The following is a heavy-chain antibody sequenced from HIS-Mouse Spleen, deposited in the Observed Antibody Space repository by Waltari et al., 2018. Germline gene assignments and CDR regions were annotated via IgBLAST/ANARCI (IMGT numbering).Heavy chain of an antibody. D-gene: IGHD6-19*01. CDR3: AKASSGWLDY. CDR2: ISYDGRNK. J-gene: IGHJ4*02. CDR1: GLPFITYG. V-gene: IGHV3-30*18. Sequence: QVQLVESGGGVVQPGRSLGLSFAASGLPFITYGLPGVRQAPGKGLDWVAVISYDGRNKYYADSVKGRFTISRDNSKNTLYLQMNSLRAEDTAVYYCAKASSGWLDYWGREPWSPSPQ.